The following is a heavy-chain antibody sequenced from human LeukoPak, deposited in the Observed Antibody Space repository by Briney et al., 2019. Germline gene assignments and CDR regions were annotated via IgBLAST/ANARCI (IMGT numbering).Heavy chain of an antibody. V-gene: IGHV7-4-1*02. J-gene: IGHJ4*02. CDR3: ARSYCSGDDCPGYFDY. CDR2: INTKTGNP. Sequence: GASVKVSCKASGYTFSSYHMNWVRRAPGQGLEWMGWINTKTGNPTYAQGFIGRFAFSLDTSVSTAYLQISSLKAEDTAVYYCARSYCSGDDCPGYFDYWGQGTLVTVSS. D-gene: IGHD2-15*01. CDR1: GYTFSSYH.